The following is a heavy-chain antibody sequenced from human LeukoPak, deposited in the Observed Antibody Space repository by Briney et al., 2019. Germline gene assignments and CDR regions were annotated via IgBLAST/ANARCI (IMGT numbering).Heavy chain of an antibody. CDR3: ASRVGGYYDSSGYLAAFDI. J-gene: IGHJ3*02. CDR2: IYTSGST. V-gene: IGHV4-4*07. CDR1: GGSISSYY. D-gene: IGHD3-22*01. Sequence: SETLSLTCTVSGGSISSYYWSWIRQPAGKGLEWIGRIYTSGSTNYNPSLKSRVTMSVDTSKNQFPLKLSSVTAADTAVYYCASRVGGYYDSSGYLAAFDIWGQGTLVTVSS.